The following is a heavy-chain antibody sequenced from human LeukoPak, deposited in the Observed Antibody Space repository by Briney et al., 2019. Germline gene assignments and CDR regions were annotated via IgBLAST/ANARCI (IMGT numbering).Heavy chain of an antibody. CDR1: GYSFTNYD. J-gene: IGHJ3*02. V-gene: IGHV1-8*01. CDR2: MNPNSGSV. CDR3: ASYSSSSGVLAFDI. Sequence: ASVKVSCKASGYSFTNYDINWVRQATGHGLEWMGWMNPNSGSVGYAQKFQGRVTMTRDTSTSTVYMELSSLRSEDTAVYYCASYSSSSGVLAFDIWGQGTMVTVSS. D-gene: IGHD6-6*01.